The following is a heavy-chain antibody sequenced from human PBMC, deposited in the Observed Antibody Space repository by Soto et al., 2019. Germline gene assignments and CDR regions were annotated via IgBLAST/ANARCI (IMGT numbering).Heavy chain of an antibody. D-gene: IGHD1-7*01. Sequence: SSETLSLTCAVSGVSISSSNWWSWVRQPPGKGLEWIGEIYHRGTTNYNPSLKSRVTISVDKSNNQFSLGLTSVTAADTAVYYCVRNYGQVDFWGRGTLVTVSS. V-gene: IGHV4-4*02. CDR3: VRNYGQVDF. J-gene: IGHJ4*02. CDR2: IYHRGTT. CDR1: GVSISSSNW.